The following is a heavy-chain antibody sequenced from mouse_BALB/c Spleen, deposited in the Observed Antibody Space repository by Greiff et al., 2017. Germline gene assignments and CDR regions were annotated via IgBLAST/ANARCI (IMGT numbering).Heavy chain of an antibody. CDR2: ISYDGSN. V-gene: IGHV3-6*02. CDR1: GYSITSGYY. Sequence: DVQLQESGPGLVKPSQSLSLTCSVTGYSITSGYYWNWIRQFPGNKLEWMGYISYDGSNNYNPSLKNRISITRDTSKNQFFLKLNSVTTEDTATYYCARENYRYDGVYYAMDYWGQGTSVTVSS. J-gene: IGHJ4*01. D-gene: IGHD2-14*01. CDR3: ARENYRYDGVYYAMDY.